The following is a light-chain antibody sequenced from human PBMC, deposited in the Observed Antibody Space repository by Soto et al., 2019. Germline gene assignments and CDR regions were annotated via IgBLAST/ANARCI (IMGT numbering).Light chain of an antibody. V-gene: IGKV3-11*01. CDR1: QSVSSY. Sequence: EIVLTQSPATLSLSPGERATLSCRASQSVSSYLAWYQQKPGQAPRLLIYDASNRATGIPARFSGSGSGTDVTLTSSGLQAEDVAVYYCQQQINWSPYTFGQGTKLEIK. CDR2: DAS. CDR3: QQQINWSPYT. J-gene: IGKJ2*01.